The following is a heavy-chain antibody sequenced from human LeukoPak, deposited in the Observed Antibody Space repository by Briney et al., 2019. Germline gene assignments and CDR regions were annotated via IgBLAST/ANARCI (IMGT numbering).Heavy chain of an antibody. J-gene: IGHJ4*02. D-gene: IGHD3-10*01. CDR3: ARDYHGSGSLTTFDS. V-gene: IGHV1-69*13. Sequence: SVKVSCKASGGTFSSYAISWVRQAPGQGLEWMGGIIPIFGTANYAQKFQGRVTITADESTSTAYMELSSLRSEDTAVYYCARDYHGSGSLTTFDSWGQGTLVTVSS. CDR2: IIPIFGTA. CDR1: GGTFSSYA.